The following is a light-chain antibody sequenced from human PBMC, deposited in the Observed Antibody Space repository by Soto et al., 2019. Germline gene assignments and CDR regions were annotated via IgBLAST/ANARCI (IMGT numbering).Light chain of an antibody. J-gene: IGKJ1*01. CDR2: GAS. CDR1: QSVSSSY. CDR3: QQYGSSPPFT. V-gene: IGKV3-20*01. Sequence: IVLTQSPGTLSLSPWERATLSCRASQSVSSSYLAWYQQKPGQAPRLLIYGASSRATGIPDRFGGSGSGTDFTLTISRLEPEDFAVYYCQQYGSSPPFTFGQGTKVDIK.